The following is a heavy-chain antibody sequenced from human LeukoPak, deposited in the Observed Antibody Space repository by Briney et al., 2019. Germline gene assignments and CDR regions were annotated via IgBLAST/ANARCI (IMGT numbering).Heavy chain of an antibody. CDR1: GGSFSGYY. CDR2: INHSGST. Sequence: SETLSLTCAVYGGSFSGYYWSWIRQPPGKGLEWVGEINHSGSTNYNPSLKSRVTISVDTSKNQFYLKLSSVTAADTAVYYCARGSAAAGTRRWYFDYWGQGTLVTVSS. V-gene: IGHV4-34*01. J-gene: IGHJ4*02. CDR3: ARGSAAAGTRRWYFDY. D-gene: IGHD6-13*01.